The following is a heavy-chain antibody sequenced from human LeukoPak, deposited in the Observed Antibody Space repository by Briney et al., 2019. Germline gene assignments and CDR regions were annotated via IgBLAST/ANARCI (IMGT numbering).Heavy chain of an antibody. CDR1: GFTFSSYG. D-gene: IGHD5-24*01. V-gene: IGHV3-30*03. CDR3: ARGSAGEGGYSVEGEYFQH. Sequence: GGSLRLSCAASGFTFSSYGMHWVRQAPGKGLEWVAVISYDGSNKYYADSVKGRFTISRDNSKNTLYLQMNSLRAEDTAVYYCARGSAGEGGYSVEGEYFQHWGQGTLVTVSS. J-gene: IGHJ1*01. CDR2: ISYDGSNK.